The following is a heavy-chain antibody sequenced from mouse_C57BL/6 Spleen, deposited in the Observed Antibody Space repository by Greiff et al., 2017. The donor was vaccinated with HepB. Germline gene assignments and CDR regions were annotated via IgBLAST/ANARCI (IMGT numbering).Heavy chain of an antibody. J-gene: IGHJ2*01. CDR2: ISYSGST. CDR3: AREYDGSYFDY. CDR1: GYSITSGYD. V-gene: IGHV3-1*01. D-gene: IGHD1-2*01. Sequence: DVQLQESGPGMVKPSQSLSLTCTVTGYSITSGYDWHWIRHFPGNKLEWMGYISYSGSTNYNPSLKSRISITHDTSKNHFFLKLNSVTTEDTATYYCAREYDGSYFDYWGQGTTLTVSS.